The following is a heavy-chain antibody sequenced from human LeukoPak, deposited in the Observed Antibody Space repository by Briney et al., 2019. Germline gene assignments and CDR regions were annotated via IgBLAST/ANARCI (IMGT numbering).Heavy chain of an antibody. V-gene: IGHV4-4*02. CDR1: GGSISSRNW. J-gene: IGHJ3*02. CDR3: ASPGGAAAGTDAFDI. D-gene: IGHD6-25*01. CDR2: IYHSGST. Sequence: SETLSLTCAVSGGSISSRNWWRWVRQPPGKGLEWIGEIYHSGSTNYNPSLKSRVTISVDKSKNQFSLKLSSVTAADTAVYYCASPGGAAAGTDAFDIWGQGTMVTVSS.